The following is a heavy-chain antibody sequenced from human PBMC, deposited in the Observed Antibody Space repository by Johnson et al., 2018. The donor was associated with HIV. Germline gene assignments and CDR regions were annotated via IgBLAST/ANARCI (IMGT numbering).Heavy chain of an antibody. CDR2: ISYDGSNK. V-gene: IGHV3-30*04. CDR1: GFTFSSYA. D-gene: IGHD6-19*01. J-gene: IGHJ3*02. CDR3: ARDKGTNFSGWYRESDAFDI. Sequence: VQLVESGGGLVQPGGSLRLSCAASGFTFSSYAMHWVRQAPAKGLEWVAVISYDGSNKYQADSVKGRFTISRDNSKNTLYLQMNSLRAEDTAVYYCARDKGTNFSGWYRESDAFDIWGQGTMVTVSS.